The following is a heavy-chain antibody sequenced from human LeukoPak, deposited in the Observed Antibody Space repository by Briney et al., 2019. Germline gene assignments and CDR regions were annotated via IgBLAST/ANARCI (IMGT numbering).Heavy chain of an antibody. V-gene: IGHV1-46*01. CDR2: INPSGGST. CDR1: GYTFTGYY. J-gene: IGHJ4*02. CDR3: ARTSPGWTFDY. Sequence: ASVKVSCKASGYTFTGYYMHWVRQAPGQGLEWMGIINPSGGSTSYAQKFQGRVTMTRDTSTSTVYMELSSLRSEDTAVYYCARTSPGWTFDYWGQGTLVTVSS. D-gene: IGHD6-19*01.